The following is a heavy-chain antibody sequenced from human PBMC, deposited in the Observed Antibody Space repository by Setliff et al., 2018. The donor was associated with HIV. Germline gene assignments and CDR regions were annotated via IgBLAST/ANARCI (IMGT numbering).Heavy chain of an antibody. V-gene: IGHV3-30*02. CDR2: INYDESYE. D-gene: IGHD1-7*01. CDR3: AKDGDYSNWDYDAFDI. J-gene: IGHJ3*02. Sequence: GGSLRLSCAASGFTFSALGMHWVRQAPGKGLEWVAFINYDESYEYYADSVKGRVTISRDNSKNTVDLQMNSLRAEDTAVYYCAKDGDYSNWDYDAFDIWGQGTMVTVSS. CDR1: GFTFSALG.